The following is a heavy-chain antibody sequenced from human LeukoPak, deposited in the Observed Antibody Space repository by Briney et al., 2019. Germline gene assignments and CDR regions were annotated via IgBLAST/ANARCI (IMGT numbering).Heavy chain of an antibody. J-gene: IGHJ4*02. CDR2: ISYDASNK. D-gene: IGHD6-13*01. CDR3: AKDRESLAAAGSLNYYFDY. Sequence: GGSLRLSCAASGFTFSNYGMHWVRQAPGKGLEWVTVISYDASNKYYADSVRGRFTISRDNSKNTLYLQMNSLRAEDTAVYYCAKDRESLAAAGSLNYYFDYWGQGTLVTVSS. CDR1: GFTFSNYG. V-gene: IGHV3-30*18.